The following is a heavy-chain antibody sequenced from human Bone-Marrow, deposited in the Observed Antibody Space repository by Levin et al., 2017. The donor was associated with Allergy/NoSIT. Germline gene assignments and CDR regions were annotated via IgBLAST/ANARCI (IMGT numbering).Heavy chain of an antibody. Sequence: GGSLRLSCAASGFTFSRYWMHWVRQAPGKGPVWVSRINEDGRTTNYADSVKGRFTIYRDNARNTLYLQMNNLRVEDTALYYCVRDLAGRDGNWGQGTMVTVSS. J-gene: IGHJ4*02. D-gene: IGHD2-21*02. CDR3: VRDLAGRDGN. CDR2: INEDGRTT. CDR1: GFTFSRYW. V-gene: IGHV3-74*01.